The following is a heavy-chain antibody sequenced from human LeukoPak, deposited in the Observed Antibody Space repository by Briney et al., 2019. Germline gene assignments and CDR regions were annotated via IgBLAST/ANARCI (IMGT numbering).Heavy chain of an antibody. Sequence: GASVKVSCKASGDTFSSFPISWVRQAPGQGLEWMGRIIPILGIANYAQKFQGRVTITADKSTSTAYMELSSLRSEDTAVYYCASSYSSSSRPNLSFDYWGQGTLVTVSS. CDR2: IIPILGIA. V-gene: IGHV1-69*02. D-gene: IGHD6-6*01. J-gene: IGHJ4*02. CDR3: ASSYSSSSRPNLSFDY. CDR1: GDTFSSFP.